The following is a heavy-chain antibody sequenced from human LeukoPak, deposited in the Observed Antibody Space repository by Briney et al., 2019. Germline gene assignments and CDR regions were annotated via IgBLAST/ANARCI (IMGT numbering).Heavy chain of an antibody. CDR3: AELGITMIGGV. Sequence: GGSLRLSCAASGFTFSSYWMSWVRQAPGKGLEWVSYISSSGSTIYYADSVKGRFTISRDNAKNSLYLQMNSLRAEDTAIYYCAELGITMIGGVWGKGTTVTISS. D-gene: IGHD3-10*02. V-gene: IGHV3-48*04. CDR1: GFTFSSYW. J-gene: IGHJ6*04. CDR2: ISSSGSTI.